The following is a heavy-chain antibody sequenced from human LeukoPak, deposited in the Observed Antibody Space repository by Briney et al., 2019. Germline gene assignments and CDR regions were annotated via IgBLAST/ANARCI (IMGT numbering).Heavy chain of an antibody. CDR2: INHSGST. V-gene: IGHV4-34*01. Sequence: SETVSLTCAVYGGSFSGYYWSWIGQPPGKGLEWIGEINHSGSTNYNPSLKSRVTISVDTSKNQFSLKLSSVTAADTAVYYCASTYGSGSQNWFDPWGQGTMVTVSS. CDR3: ASTYGSGSQNWFDP. CDR1: GGSFSGYY. J-gene: IGHJ5*01. D-gene: IGHD3-10*01.